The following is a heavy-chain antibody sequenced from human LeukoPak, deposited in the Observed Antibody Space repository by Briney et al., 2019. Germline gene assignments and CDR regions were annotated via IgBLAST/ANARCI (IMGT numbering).Heavy chain of an antibody. CDR3: ATSVVGLSYDERFQH. J-gene: IGHJ1*01. Sequence: GGSLRLSCAASGFTVNTNHMHWVRQAPGKGLEWVSTFYNGGSIYYLDSVKGRFTISRDSFKNTLYLQMNSLRVEDTAFYYCATSVVGLSYDERFQHWGQGTLVTVSS. D-gene: IGHD2-15*01. V-gene: IGHV3-53*01. CDR1: GFTVNTNH. CDR2: FYNGGSI.